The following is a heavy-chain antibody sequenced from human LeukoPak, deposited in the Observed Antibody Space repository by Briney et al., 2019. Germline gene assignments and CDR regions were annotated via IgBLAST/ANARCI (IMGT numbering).Heavy chain of an antibody. CDR2: INPNSDDT. CDR1: GYTFNSYY. V-gene: IGHV1-2*02. CDR3: ARDGAVLWFGELNSAYGMDV. D-gene: IGHD3-10*01. J-gene: IGHJ6*02. Sequence: GASVKVSCKASGYTFNSYYVHWVRQAPGQGLEWMGWINPNSDDTNYAQKFQDRVTMTRDTSISTVYMELSRLRSDDTAVYYCARDGAVLWFGELNSAYGMDVWGQGTTVTVSS.